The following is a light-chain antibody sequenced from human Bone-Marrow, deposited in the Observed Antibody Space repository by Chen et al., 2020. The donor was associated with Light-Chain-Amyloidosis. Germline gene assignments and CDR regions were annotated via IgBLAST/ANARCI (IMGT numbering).Light chain of an antibody. CDR3: CSYAGSSTLV. CDR1: SSDVGSYNL. V-gene: IGLV2-23*02. J-gene: IGLJ3*02. Sequence: QSALPQPASVSGSPGQSITISCTGTSSDVGSYNLGSWYQQHPGKAPKFMIYEVNKRPSGVSNRFSGSKSGNTASLTISGLQAEDEADYYCCSYAGSSTLVFGGGTKVTVL. CDR2: EVN.